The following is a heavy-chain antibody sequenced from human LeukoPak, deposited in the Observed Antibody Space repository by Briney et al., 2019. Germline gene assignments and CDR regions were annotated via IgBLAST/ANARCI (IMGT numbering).Heavy chain of an antibody. V-gene: IGHV4-39*01. CDR2: IYNSGSI. CDR3: ARNRTVTDWFFDL. J-gene: IGHJ2*01. Sequence: SETLSLTCTVSGGAISSSSHYWGWIRQPPGKGLEWIGSIYNSGSIVYNPSLKSRVAISVDTSRNQFSLKLNSVIASDTAVYYCARNRTVTDWFFDLWGRGTLATVSS. CDR1: GGAISSSSHY. D-gene: IGHD4-17*01.